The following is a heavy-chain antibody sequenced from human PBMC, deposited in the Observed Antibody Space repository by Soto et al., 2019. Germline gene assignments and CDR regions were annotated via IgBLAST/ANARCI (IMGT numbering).Heavy chain of an antibody. D-gene: IGHD5-18*01. CDR2: IYYSGST. J-gene: IGHJ4*02. Sequence: SETLSLTCTVSGGSISSGGYYWSWIRQPPGKGLEWIGYIYYSGSTYYNPSLKSRVTISVDTSKNQFSLKLSSVTAADTAVYYCARVQRGYSYGLDYWGQGTLVTVSS. CDR3: ARVQRGYSYGLDY. V-gene: IGHV4-30-4*01. CDR1: GGSISSGGYY.